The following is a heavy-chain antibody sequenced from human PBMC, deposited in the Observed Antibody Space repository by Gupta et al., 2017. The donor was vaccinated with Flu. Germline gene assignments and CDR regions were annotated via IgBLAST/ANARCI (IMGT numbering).Heavy chain of an antibody. Sequence: GPGLVKPSETLSLTCTVSGGSISSYYWSWIRQPPGKGLEWIGYIYYSGSTNYNPSLKSRVTISVDTSKNQFSLKLSSVTAADTAVYYCARSGYYTLNYYYGMDVWGQGTTVTVSS. D-gene: IGHD3-3*01. J-gene: IGHJ6*02. CDR1: GGSISSYY. CDR2: IYYSGST. CDR3: ARSGYYTLNYYYGMDV. V-gene: IGHV4-59*01.